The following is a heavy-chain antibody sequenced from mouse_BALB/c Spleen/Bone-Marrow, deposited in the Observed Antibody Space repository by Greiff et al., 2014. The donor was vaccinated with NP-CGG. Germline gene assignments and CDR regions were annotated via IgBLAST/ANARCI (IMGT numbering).Heavy chain of an antibody. D-gene: IGHD2-14*01. CDR2: INPYNDGT. J-gene: IGHJ3*01. V-gene: IGHV1-14*01. CDR3: ASRGYRYDGFAY. CDR1: GYTFTSYV. Sequence: LVESGPELVKPGASVKMSCKASGYTFTSYVMHWVKQKPGQGLEWIGYINPYNDGTKYNEKFKGKATLTSDKSSSTAYMELSGLTSEDSAVYYCASRGYRYDGFAYWGQGTLVTVSA.